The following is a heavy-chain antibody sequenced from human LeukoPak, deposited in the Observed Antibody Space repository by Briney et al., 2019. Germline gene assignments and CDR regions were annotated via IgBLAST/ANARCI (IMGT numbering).Heavy chain of an antibody. CDR3: ATWAATILGTDY. V-gene: IGHV3-23*01. Sequence: GGSLRLSCAASGFTFSILDMSWVRQAPGKGLEWVSAISGNGGRTYYADSVKGRFTISRDNSKNTLYLQMNSLRAEDTAVYYCATWAATILGTDYWGQGTLVTVSS. CDR1: GFTFSILD. CDR2: ISGNGGRT. J-gene: IGHJ4*02. D-gene: IGHD3-3*01.